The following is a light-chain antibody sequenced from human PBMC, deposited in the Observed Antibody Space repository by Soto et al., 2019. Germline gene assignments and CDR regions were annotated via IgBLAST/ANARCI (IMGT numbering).Light chain of an antibody. V-gene: IGLV1-44*01. CDR2: TNN. Sequence: QSVLTQPPSASGTPGQRVTISCSGSSSNIGGNTVNWYQQLPGTAPKLLIYTNNQRPSGVPDRFSGSKSGTSASLAISGLQSEDEADYHCAAWDDSLNGWVFGGGTKVTVL. CDR3: AAWDDSLNGWV. J-gene: IGLJ3*02. CDR1: SSNIGGNT.